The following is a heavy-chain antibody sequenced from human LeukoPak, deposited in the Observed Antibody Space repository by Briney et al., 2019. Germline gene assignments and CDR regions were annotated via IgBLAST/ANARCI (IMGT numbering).Heavy chain of an antibody. V-gene: IGHV4-38-2*02. CDR2: IYRSGST. CDR1: GYSISSGYY. J-gene: IGHJ4*02. Sequence: SETLSLTCTVSGYSISSGYYWGWIRQPPGKGLEWIASIYRSGSTYYNPSLKSRVTISIGMSKNQFSLKVNSVAAADTAVYYCATFNRYYGSGSHCWGQGTPVTVSS. D-gene: IGHD3-10*01. CDR3: ATFNRYYGSGSHC.